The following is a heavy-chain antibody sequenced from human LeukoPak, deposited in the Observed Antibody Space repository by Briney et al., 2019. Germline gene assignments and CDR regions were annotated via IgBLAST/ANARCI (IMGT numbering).Heavy chain of an antibody. CDR1: GFTFDDYA. V-gene: IGHV3-9*01. CDR2: ISWNSGSI. D-gene: IGHD3-22*01. Sequence: GGSLRLSCAASGFTFDDYAMHWVRQAPGKGPEWVSGISWNSGSIGYADSVEGRFTISRDNAKNSLYLQMNSLRAEDTALYYCAKAKYYYDSSGYYLDAFDIWGQGTMVTVSS. CDR3: AKAKYYYDSSGYYLDAFDI. J-gene: IGHJ3*02.